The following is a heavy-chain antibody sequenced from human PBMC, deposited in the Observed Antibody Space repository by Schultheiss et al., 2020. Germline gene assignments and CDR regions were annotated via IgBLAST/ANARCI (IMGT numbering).Heavy chain of an antibody. Sequence: GGSLRLSCAASGFTFSSYAMSWVRQAPAKGLEWVSASSGSGSSTYYADSVKGRFTISRDNSKNTLYLQMNSLRAEDTAVYYCAKARETGRYYFDNWGQGTLVTVSS. CDR2: SSGSGSST. V-gene: IGHV3-23*01. CDR3: AKARETGRYYFDN. J-gene: IGHJ4*02. CDR1: GFTFSSYA. D-gene: IGHD7-27*01.